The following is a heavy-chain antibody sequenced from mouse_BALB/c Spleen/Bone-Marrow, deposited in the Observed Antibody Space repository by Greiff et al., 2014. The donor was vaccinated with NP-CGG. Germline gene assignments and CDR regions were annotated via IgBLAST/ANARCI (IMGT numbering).Heavy chain of an antibody. J-gene: IGHJ2*01. CDR3: AGYLYGYTATSDY. V-gene: IGHV14-3*02. D-gene: IGHD1-2*01. Sequence: EVQLVESGAELVKPGASVKLSCTASGFNIKDTYMHWVKQRPEQGLEWIGRIDPANGNTKYDPKFQGKATITADTSSNTAYLQLSSLTSEDTAVYYCAGYLYGYTATSDYWGQGTTLTVSS. CDR2: IDPANGNT. CDR1: GFNIKDTY.